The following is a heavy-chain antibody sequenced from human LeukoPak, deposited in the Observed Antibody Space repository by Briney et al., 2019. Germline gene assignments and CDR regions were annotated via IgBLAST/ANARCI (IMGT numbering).Heavy chain of an antibody. Sequence: GGSLRLSCAASGFTFSSYWMSWVRQAPGKGLEWVANIKQDGSEKYYVDSVKGRFTISRDNAKNSLYLQMNSLRGEDAALYYCAKGDDYDYVVKGNYFDYWGQGTLVTVSS. CDR3: AKGDDYDYVVKGNYFDY. CDR2: IKQDGSEK. V-gene: IGHV3-7*01. CDR1: GFTFSSYW. D-gene: IGHD3-16*01. J-gene: IGHJ4*02.